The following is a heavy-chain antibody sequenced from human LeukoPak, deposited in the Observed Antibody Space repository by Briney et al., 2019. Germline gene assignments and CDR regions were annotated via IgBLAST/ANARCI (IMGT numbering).Heavy chain of an antibody. CDR3: ARDRLLEDRDYHYYYYMDV. D-gene: IGHD1-1*01. CDR1: GFSFSSYG. J-gene: IGHJ6*03. Sequence: PGGSLRLSCAASGFSFSSYGMNWVRQAPGKGLEWASYIQSGSSPIYYADSVKGRFTIYRDNGKKSLYLQMNSLRAEDTAVYYCARDRLLEDRDYHYYYYMDVWGIGTTVTVSS. V-gene: IGHV3-48*01. CDR2: IQSGSSPI.